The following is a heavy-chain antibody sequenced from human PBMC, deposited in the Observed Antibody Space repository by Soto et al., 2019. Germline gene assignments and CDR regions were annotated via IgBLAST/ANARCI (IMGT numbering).Heavy chain of an antibody. CDR2: IYWDDDQ. CDR3: AHAGDYDLLSFDH. J-gene: IGHJ4*02. Sequence: TLSLTCTVSGGSISSYYWSWIRQPPGTALEWLALIYWDDDQRYSPSLTHRLTISKDTSRSRVVLTISNMNPEDTGTYFCAHAGDYDLLSFDHWGPGTLVTVSS. CDR1: GGSISSYYW. V-gene: IGHV2-5*08. D-gene: IGHD4-17*01.